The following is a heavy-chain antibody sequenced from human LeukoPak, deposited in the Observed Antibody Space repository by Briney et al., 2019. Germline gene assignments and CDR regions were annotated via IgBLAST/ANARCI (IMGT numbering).Heavy chain of an antibody. V-gene: IGHV4-39*01. CDR2: IYYSGST. Sequence: PETLSLTCTVSGGSISSSSYYWGWIRQPPGKGLEWIGSIYYSGSTYYNPSLKSRVTISVDTSKNQFSLKLSSVTAADTAVYYCASGLTTVSFFPFTFWGQGTMVTVSS. CDR3: ASGLTTVSFFPFTF. D-gene: IGHD4-11*01. J-gene: IGHJ3*01. CDR1: GGSISSSSYY.